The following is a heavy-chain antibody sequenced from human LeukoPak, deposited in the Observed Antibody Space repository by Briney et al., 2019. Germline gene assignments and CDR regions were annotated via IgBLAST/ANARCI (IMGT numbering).Heavy chain of an antibody. CDR2: ISVGSRYI. Sequence: GGSLRLSCAASGFTFDSYSMNWVRQAPGKGLEWVSSISVGSRYIFYADSVKGRFTISRDNAKNSLYLHMNSLRAEDTAVYYCAKYPVYDYVWGSYTDYWGQGTLVTVSS. CDR1: GFTFDSYS. V-gene: IGHV3-21*04. D-gene: IGHD3-16*01. CDR3: AKYPVYDYVWGSYTDY. J-gene: IGHJ4*02.